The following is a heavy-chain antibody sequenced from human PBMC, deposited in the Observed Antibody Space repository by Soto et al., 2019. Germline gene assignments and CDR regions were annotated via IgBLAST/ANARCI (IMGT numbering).Heavy chain of an antibody. CDR1: GGSFCGYY. Sequence: SETLSLTCAVYGGSFCGYYWSWIRQPPGKGLGWIGEINHSGSTNYNPSLKSRVTISVDTSKNQFSLKLSSVTAADTAVYYCARFATGYDFWSGYQYYFDYWGQGTLVTDSS. CDR3: ARFATGYDFWSGYQYYFDY. D-gene: IGHD3-3*01. CDR2: INHSGST. J-gene: IGHJ4*02. V-gene: IGHV4-34*01.